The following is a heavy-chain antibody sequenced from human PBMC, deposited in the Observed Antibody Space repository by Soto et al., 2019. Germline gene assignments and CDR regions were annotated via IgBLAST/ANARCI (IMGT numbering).Heavy chain of an antibody. V-gene: IGHV4-34*01. J-gene: IGHJ4*02. CDR2: INHSGTV. CDR3: ARAGAALVRGSIGGFDY. Sequence: QVHLQQWGAGLLKPSETLSLTCAVKGGAFNGYYWTWIRQSPGKGLQWIGEINHSGTVDYNPSLKSRVTFSIDTSKKQFSLTLTSVTAADTAVYYCARAGAALVRGSIGGFDYWGQGTLVTGSS. CDR1: GGAFNGYY. D-gene: IGHD3-10*01.